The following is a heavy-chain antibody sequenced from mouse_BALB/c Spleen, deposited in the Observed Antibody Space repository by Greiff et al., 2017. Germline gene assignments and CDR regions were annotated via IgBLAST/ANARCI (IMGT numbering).Heavy chain of an antibody. V-gene: IGHV1S29*02. D-gene: IGHD2-3*01. CDR2: IYPYNGGT. CDR1: GYTFTDYN. CDR3: ARWGGYYDWFAY. Sequence: VQLQQSGPELVKPGASVKISCKASGYTFTDYNMHWVKQSHGKSLEWIGYIYPYNGGTGYNQKFKSKATLTVDNSSSTAYMELRSLTSEDSAVYYCARWGGYYDWFAYWGQGTLVTVSA. J-gene: IGHJ3*01.